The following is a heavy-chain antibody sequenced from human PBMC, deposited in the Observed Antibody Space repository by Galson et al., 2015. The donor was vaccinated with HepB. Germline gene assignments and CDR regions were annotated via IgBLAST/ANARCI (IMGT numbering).Heavy chain of an antibody. D-gene: IGHD2-2*01. CDR2: IKQDGSEK. V-gene: IGHV3-7*01. Sequence: SLRLSCAASGFTFSSYWMSWVRQAPGKGLEWVANIKQDGSEKYYVDSVKGRFTISRDNAKNSLYLQMNSLRAEDTAVYYCARLRVNIVVVPAADFDYWGQGTLVTVSS. CDR3: ARLRVNIVVVPAADFDY. CDR1: GFTFSSYW. J-gene: IGHJ4*02.